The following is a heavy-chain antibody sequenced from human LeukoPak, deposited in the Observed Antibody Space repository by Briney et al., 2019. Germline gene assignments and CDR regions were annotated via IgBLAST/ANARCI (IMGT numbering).Heavy chain of an antibody. D-gene: IGHD2-21*01. V-gene: IGHV4-59*08. Sequence: SSETLSPTCTVSGGSISSHYWSWIRQPPGKGLEWIGYIYYSGSTNHNPSLKSRVTISVDTSKNQFSLKLSSVTAADTAVYYCARRVISSNASSDYWGQGTLVTVSS. CDR3: ARRVISSNASSDY. J-gene: IGHJ4*02. CDR1: GGSISSHY. CDR2: IYYSGST.